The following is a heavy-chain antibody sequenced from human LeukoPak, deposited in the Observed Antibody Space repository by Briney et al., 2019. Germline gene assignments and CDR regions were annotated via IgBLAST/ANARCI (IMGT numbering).Heavy chain of an antibody. CDR3: ATRPYYYDSNES. D-gene: IGHD3-22*01. CDR1: GVSISRSTYD. Sequence: PSETLSLTCTVSGVSISRSTYDWGWIRQPPGKGLEWIGNIHYSGITHYNPSLKSRVTITVDPSKNQFSLKLRSVTAADTAVYFCATRPYYYDSNESWGQGTLVTVSS. J-gene: IGHJ5*02. CDR2: IHYSGIT. V-gene: IGHV4-39*01.